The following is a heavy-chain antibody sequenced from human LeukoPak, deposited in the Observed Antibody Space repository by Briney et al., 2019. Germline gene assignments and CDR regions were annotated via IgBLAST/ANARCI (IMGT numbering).Heavy chain of an antibody. CDR1: GFTFSSYE. D-gene: IGHD5-18*01. Sequence: GGSLRLSCAASGFTFSSYEMNWVRQAPGKGLEWVSDISSSGTTIHYADSVKGRFTISRDNAKNSLYLQMSSLRAEDTAVYYCARGLDDGYSYGLDYWGQGTLVTVSS. CDR3: ARGLDDGYSYGLDY. CDR2: ISSSGTTI. J-gene: IGHJ4*02. V-gene: IGHV3-48*03.